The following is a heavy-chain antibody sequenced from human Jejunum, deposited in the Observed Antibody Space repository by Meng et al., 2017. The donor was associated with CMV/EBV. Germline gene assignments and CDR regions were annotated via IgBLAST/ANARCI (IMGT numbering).Heavy chain of an antibody. J-gene: IGHJ4*02. CDR2: IFPASGST. CDR3: ARISPGVASALDY. CDR1: GYIFTDYY. Sequence: CKASGYIFTDYYMHWVRQAPGQGLEWMGWIFPASGSTVFAQNFQGRVTMTRDTSISTAYMELSRLKSDDTAVYFCARISPGVASALDYWGQGTLVTVSS. V-gene: IGHV1-2*02. D-gene: IGHD2-8*01.